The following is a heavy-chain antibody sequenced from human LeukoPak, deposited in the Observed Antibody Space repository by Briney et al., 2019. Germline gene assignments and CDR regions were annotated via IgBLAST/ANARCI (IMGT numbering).Heavy chain of an antibody. CDR3: ARSFYDILIGYYQYFDY. V-gene: IGHV3-23*01. CDR2: ISGSGGST. D-gene: IGHD3-9*01. J-gene: IGHJ4*02. Sequence: GGSLRLSCAASGFTFSNHAMSWVRQAPGKGLEWVSGISGSGGSTYCADSVKGRFTISRDNSENTLYLQMNSLRAEDTAVYYCARSFYDILIGYYQYFDYWGQGTLVTVSS. CDR1: GFTFSNHA.